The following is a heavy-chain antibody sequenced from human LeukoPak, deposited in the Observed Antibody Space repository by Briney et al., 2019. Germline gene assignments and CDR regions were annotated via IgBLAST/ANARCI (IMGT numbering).Heavy chain of an antibody. V-gene: IGHV4-4*07. J-gene: IGHJ6*03. CDR1: GGSISSYY. CDR2: IYTSGST. Sequence: SETLSLTCTVSGGSISSYYWSWIRQPAGKGLEWIGRIYTSGSTNYNPSLKSRVIMSVDTSKNQFSLKLSSVTAADTAVYYCARARVATSPEYYYYYYMDVWGKGTTVTISS. CDR3: ARARVATSPEYYYYYYMDV. D-gene: IGHD5-12*01.